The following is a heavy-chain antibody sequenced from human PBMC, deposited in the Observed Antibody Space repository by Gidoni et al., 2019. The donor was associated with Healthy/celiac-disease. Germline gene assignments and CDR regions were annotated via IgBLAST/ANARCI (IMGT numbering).Heavy chain of an antibody. CDR1: GGSTSSGDYY. D-gene: IGHD4-17*01. CDR2: IYYSGST. CDR3: ARETLSVTIDY. V-gene: IGHV4-30-4*01. Sequence: QVQLQESGQGRMKPSQTLSLTCTVSGGSTSSGDYYWSWIRQPPGKGLEWIGYIYYSGSTYYNPSLKSLVTISVDTSKNQFSLKLSSVTAADTAVYYCARETLSVTIDYWGQGTLVTVSS. J-gene: IGHJ4*02.